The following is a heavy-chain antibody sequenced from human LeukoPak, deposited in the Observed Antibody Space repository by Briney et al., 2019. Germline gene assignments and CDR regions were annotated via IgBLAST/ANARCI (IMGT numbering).Heavy chain of an antibody. CDR1: GFTFSSYS. Sequence: PGGSLRLSCAASGFTFSSYSMNWVREAPGKGLEWVSSISSSSSYIYYADSVKGRFTISRDNAKNSLYLQMNSLRAEDTAVYYCARDIGCSGGSCYSGEPLGYYGMDVWGQGSTVTV. CDR3: ARDIGCSGGSCYSGEPLGYYGMDV. J-gene: IGHJ6*02. D-gene: IGHD2-15*01. V-gene: IGHV3-21*01. CDR2: ISSSSSYI.